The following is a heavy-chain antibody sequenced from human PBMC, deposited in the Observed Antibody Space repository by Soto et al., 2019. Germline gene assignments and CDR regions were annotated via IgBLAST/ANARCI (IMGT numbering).Heavy chain of an antibody. CDR2: IYYSGST. CDR1: GGSISSYY. J-gene: IGHJ5*02. D-gene: IGHD6-13*01. Sequence: LSLTCTVSGGSISSYYWSWIRQPPGKGLEWIGYIYYSGSTNYNPSLKSRVTISVDTSKNQFSLKLSSVTAADTAVYYCARDRSSRWYDRWFDHWGQGTLVTVSS. V-gene: IGHV4-59*01. CDR3: ARDRSSRWYDRWFDH.